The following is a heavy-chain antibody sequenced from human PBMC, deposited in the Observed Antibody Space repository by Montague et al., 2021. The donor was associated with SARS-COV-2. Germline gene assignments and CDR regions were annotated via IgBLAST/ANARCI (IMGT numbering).Heavy chain of an antibody. D-gene: IGHD3-10*01. CDR1: GGSINTYY. V-gene: IGHV4-59*12. J-gene: IGHJ3*01. CDR2: IYYSGST. CDR3: ARVTTKRTRYGSGSYRGFDGFDX. Sequence: SETLSLTCTVSGGSINTYYWSWIRQPPGKGLEWIGYIYYSGSTNYNPSLKSRVTISVDTSKNQFSLKLSSVTAADTAVYYCARVTTKRTRYGSGSYRGFDGFDXGGQGTMVTVSS.